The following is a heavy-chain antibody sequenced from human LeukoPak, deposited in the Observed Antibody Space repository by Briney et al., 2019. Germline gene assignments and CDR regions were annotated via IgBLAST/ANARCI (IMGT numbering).Heavy chain of an antibody. Sequence: ASVKVSCKASGYTFTSYAMHWVRQAPGQRLGWMGWINAGNGNTKYSQEFQGRVTITRDTSISTAYMELSSLRSDDTGVYYCARDRECSSTSCYAAFEDWGQGTLVTVSS. V-gene: IGHV1-3*01. J-gene: IGHJ4*02. CDR2: INAGNGNT. D-gene: IGHD2-2*01. CDR3: ARDRECSSTSCYAAFED. CDR1: GYTFTSYA.